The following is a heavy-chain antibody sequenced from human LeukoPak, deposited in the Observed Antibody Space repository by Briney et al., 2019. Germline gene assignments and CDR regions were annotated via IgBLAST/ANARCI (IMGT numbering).Heavy chain of an antibody. CDR1: GYTFTSYA. Sequence: SVKVSCKASGYTFTSYAMNWVRQTPGQGLEWMGWINTNTGNPTYAQGFTGRFVFSLDTSVSTAYLQISSLKAEDTAVYYCARGGPVIAVAGNDYYYGMDVWGQGTTVTVSS. CDR2: INTNTGNP. J-gene: IGHJ6*02. V-gene: IGHV7-4-1*02. D-gene: IGHD6-19*01. CDR3: ARGGPVIAVAGNDYYYGMDV.